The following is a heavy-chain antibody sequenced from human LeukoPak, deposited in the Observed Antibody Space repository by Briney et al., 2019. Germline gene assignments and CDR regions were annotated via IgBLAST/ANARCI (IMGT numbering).Heavy chain of an antibody. D-gene: IGHD3-9*01. CDR1: GYTFTGYY. Sequence: ASVKVSCKASGYTFTGYYIHWVRQAPGQGLEWMGWINPNTGGTNYAQKVQGRVTMTRDTSISTAYMELSRLRSDDTAVYYCARQLRYFDWPRDTIDYWGQGTLVTVSS. CDR2: INPNTGGT. J-gene: IGHJ4*02. V-gene: IGHV1-2*02. CDR3: ARQLRYFDWPRDTIDY.